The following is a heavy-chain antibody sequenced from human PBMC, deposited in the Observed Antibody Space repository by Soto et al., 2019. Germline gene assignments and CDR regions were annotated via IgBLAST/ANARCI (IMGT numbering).Heavy chain of an antibody. CDR1: GFTFKSYD. J-gene: IGHJ6*02. D-gene: IGHD1-26*01. CDR2: ITGSASST. V-gene: IGHV3-23*01. CDR3: ATYSGNYERYGVYYGMDV. Sequence: GGSLRLSCETSGFTFKSYDMTWVRQAPGKGLEWVSSITGSASSTYYADSVKGRFTITRDNSKSTLYLQMNSLRAEDTAVYYCATYSGNYERYGVYYGMDVWGQGTTVTVSS.